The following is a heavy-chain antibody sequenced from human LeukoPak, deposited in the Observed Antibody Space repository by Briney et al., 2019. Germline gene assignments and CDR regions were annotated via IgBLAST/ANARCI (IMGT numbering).Heavy chain of an antibody. D-gene: IGHD5-18*01. CDR1: GFTFSTSA. Sequence: PWGSLRLSCAASGFTFSTSAMSWVRQAPGKGLEWVSVISTSRDNTYYADSVKGRFTVSRDISKNTLYLQMNSLRAEDTAIYYCAKRIQVWLYFDSWGQGTPVTVSS. CDR3: AKRIQVWLYFDS. CDR2: ISTSRDNT. V-gene: IGHV3-23*01. J-gene: IGHJ4*02.